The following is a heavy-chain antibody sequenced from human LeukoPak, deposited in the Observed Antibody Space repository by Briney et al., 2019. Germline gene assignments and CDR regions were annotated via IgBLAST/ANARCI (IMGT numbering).Heavy chain of an antibody. V-gene: IGHV3-7*01. J-gene: IGHJ5*01. Sequence: GGSLRLSCAACGFTFSNYWMIWVRQAPGKGLEWVASIKQDGSEKQYVGSVRGRFTISRDNAKNVLDLQMNSLRAEDTAVYYCARAKRGRGVAGSLWFDPWGQGTLVTVSS. CDR1: GFTFSNYW. CDR2: IKQDGSEK. CDR3: ARAKRGRGVAGSLWFDP. D-gene: IGHD6-19*01.